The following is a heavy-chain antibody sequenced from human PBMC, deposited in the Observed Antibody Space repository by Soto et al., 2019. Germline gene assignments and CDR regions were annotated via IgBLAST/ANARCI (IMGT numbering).Heavy chain of an antibody. V-gene: IGHV3-33*01. CDR3: ARDLRSCSGGTCYQYFDY. CDR2: ISYDGRDK. D-gene: IGHD2-15*01. CDR1: GFTFSRYG. Sequence: PGGSLRLSCAASGFTFSRYGMHWVRQAPGKGLEWVAVISYDGRDKYYSDSVKGRFTISRDNSKNTLYLQMNSLRAEDTAIYYCARDLRSCSGGTCYQYFDYWGQGTLVTVSS. J-gene: IGHJ4*02.